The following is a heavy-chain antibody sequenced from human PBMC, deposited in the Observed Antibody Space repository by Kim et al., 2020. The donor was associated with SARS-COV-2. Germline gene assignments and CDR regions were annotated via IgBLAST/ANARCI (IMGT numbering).Heavy chain of an antibody. J-gene: IGHJ3*02. CDR3: ARDVSGIAAGTDAFDI. D-gene: IGHD6-13*01. CDR1: GGSISSGGYY. V-gene: IGHV4-31*03. CDR2: IYYSGST. Sequence: SETLSLTCTVSGGSISSGGYYWSWIRQHPGKGLEWIGYIYYSGSTYYNPSLKSRVTISVDTSKNQFSLKLSSVTAADTAVYYCARDVSGIAAGTDAFDIWGQGTMVTVSS.